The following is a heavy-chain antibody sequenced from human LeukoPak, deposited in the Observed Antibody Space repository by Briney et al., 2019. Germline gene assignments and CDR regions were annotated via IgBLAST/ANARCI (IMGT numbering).Heavy chain of an antibody. V-gene: IGHV4-34*01. Sequence: KTSETLSLTCAVYGASFSGHYWSWIRQPPGKGLEWIGEINHSGITDYNPSLKSRVTMSIDTSKNQFSLKLSSVTAADTAVYYCARVSYYDTSGRPFDYWGQGTLVTVSS. CDR3: ARVSYYDTSGRPFDY. CDR2: INHSGIT. CDR1: GASFSGHY. D-gene: IGHD3-22*01. J-gene: IGHJ4*02.